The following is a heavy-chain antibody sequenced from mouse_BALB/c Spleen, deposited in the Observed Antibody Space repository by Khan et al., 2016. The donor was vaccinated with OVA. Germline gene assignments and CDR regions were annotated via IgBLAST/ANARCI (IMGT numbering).Heavy chain of an antibody. J-gene: IGHJ4*01. CDR2: IDPSDSET. CDR3: ARCLMEAMDY. V-gene: IGHV1-61*01. Sequence: QVQLQQPGAELVRPGASVKLSCKASAYIFTDYWMNWVKQRPGQGLEWIGMIDPSDSETHYNQIFKDKATLTVDKSSSTVYMQLSRLTSEDSAVYSCARCLMEAMDYWGQGTSVTVSS. CDR1: AYIFTDYW.